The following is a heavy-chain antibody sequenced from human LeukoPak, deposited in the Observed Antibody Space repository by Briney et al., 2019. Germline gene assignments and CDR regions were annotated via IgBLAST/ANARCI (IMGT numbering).Heavy chain of an antibody. J-gene: IGHJ4*02. Sequence: GGSLRLSCAASGFTFSSYWMHWVRQAPGKGLVWVSRIDTDRSDTTYADSVKGRFTISRDNAKNTLYLQLNSLRGEDTAVYYCARDRYPSAREFDYWGQGTLVTVSS. CDR2: IDTDRSDT. CDR1: GFTFSSYW. CDR3: ARDRYPSAREFDY. V-gene: IGHV3-74*01. D-gene: IGHD1-1*01.